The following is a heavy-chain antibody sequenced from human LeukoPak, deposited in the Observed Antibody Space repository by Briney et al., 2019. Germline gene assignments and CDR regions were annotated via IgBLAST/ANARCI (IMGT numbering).Heavy chain of an antibody. CDR2: IYYSGST. CDR3: ARHSRVVDIVVVPAALSDY. V-gene: IGHV4-59*01. D-gene: IGHD2-2*03. J-gene: IGHJ4*02. CDR1: GGSISSYY. Sequence: SETLSLTCTVSGGSISSYYWSWIRQPPGKGLEWIGYIYYSGSTNYNPSLKSRVTISVDTSKNQCSLKLSSVTAADTAVYYCARHSRVVDIVVVPAALSDYWGQGTLVTVSS.